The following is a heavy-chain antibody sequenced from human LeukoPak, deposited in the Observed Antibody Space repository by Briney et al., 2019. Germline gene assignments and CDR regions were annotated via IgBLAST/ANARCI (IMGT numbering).Heavy chain of an antibody. CDR2: IYHSGST. CDR1: GGSISSGGYS. Sequence: PSQTLSLTCAVSGGSISSGGYSWSWTRQPPGKGLEWIGYIYHSGSTYYTPSLKSRVTISVDRSKNQFSLKLSSVTAADTAVYYCARETRYCSGGSCYSGMDVWGQGTTVTVSS. V-gene: IGHV4-30-2*01. J-gene: IGHJ6*02. D-gene: IGHD2-15*01. CDR3: ARETRYCSGGSCYSGMDV.